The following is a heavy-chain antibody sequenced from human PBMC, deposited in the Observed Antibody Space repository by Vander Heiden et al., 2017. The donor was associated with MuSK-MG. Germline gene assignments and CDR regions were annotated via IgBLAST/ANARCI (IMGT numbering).Heavy chain of an antibody. CDR3: AKDHRLGYSSSPSYFDY. CDR2: ISGSGGST. D-gene: IGHD6-6*01. Sequence: EVQLLESGGGLVKPGGSLRLSCAASGSACSSYHMSWVRQAPGKGLEWVSAISGSGGSTYYADSVKGRFTISRDNAKNTLYLQMNSLRAEDTAVYYCAKDHRLGYSSSPSYFDYWGQGTLVTVSS. J-gene: IGHJ4*02. CDR1: GSACSSYH. V-gene: IGHV3-23*01.